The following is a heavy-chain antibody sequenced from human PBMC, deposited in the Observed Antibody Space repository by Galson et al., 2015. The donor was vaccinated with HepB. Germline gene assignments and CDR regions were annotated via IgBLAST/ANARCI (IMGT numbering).Heavy chain of an antibody. CDR3: AKAVANFWYFDL. CDR2: IAGSSGST. D-gene: IGHD5-12*01. CDR1: GFTFSNYA. Sequence: SLRLSCAASGFTFSNYAMSWVRQAPGKGLEWVSGIAGSSGSTYYVDSVKGRFTISRDNSENTLYLQMDSLRAEDTAVYYCAKAVANFWYFDLWGRGTLVTVSS. J-gene: IGHJ2*01. V-gene: IGHV3-23*01.